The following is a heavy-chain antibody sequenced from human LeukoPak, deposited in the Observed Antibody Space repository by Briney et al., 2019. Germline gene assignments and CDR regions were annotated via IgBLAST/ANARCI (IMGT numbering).Heavy chain of an antibody. V-gene: IGHV3-23*01. D-gene: IGHD2-2*01. Sequence: GGSLRLSCAASGFSFSSYAMTWVRQAPGKGLEWVSALVPGGGTTYYADSVKGRFTSSRDNSKNTLYLQMNSLRAKDTAVYYCARLPREYCSSTSCPNWFDTWGQGTLVTVSS. CDR3: ARLPREYCSSTSCPNWFDT. CDR1: GFSFSSYA. J-gene: IGHJ5*02. CDR2: LVPGGGTT.